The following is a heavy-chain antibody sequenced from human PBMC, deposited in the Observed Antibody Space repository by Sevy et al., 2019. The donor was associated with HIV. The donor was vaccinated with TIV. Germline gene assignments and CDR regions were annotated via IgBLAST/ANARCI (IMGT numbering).Heavy chain of an antibody. CDR1: GFIFSNYN. CDR3: SGENYYDSTAYRFDY. J-gene: IGHJ4*02. D-gene: IGHD3-22*01. CDR2: ISSSSSYI. V-gene: IGHV3-21*01. Sequence: GGSLRLSCAASGFIFSNYNMNWVRQAPGKGLEWVSSISSSSSYIYYADSVKGRFTISRDNAKNSLYLQMNSLRAEDTAVYYCSGENYYDSTAYRFDYWGQGTLVTVSS.